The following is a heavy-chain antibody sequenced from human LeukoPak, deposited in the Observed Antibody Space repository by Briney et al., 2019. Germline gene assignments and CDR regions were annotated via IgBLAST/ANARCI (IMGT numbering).Heavy chain of an antibody. D-gene: IGHD6-13*01. CDR2: ISSPGTTI. CDR3: ASRIKALGTFYFDS. Sequence: GGSLRLSCVVSESTFSSYAMHWVRQAPGKGLGWLSYISSPGTTIYYADSVEGRFTISRDNAKNSLYLQMNNLRDEDMAVYYCASRIKALGTFYFDSWGQGTRVLVSS. V-gene: IGHV3-48*02. J-gene: IGHJ4*02. CDR1: ESTFSSYA.